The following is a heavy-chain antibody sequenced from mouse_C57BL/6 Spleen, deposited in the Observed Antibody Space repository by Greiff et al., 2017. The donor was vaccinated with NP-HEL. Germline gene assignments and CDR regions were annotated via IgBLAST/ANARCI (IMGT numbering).Heavy chain of an antibody. D-gene: IGHD2-3*01. Sequence: VQLQQPGTELVKPGASVKLSCKASGYTFTSYWMHWVKPRPGQGLEWIGNINPSNGGTNYNEKFKSKATLTVDKSSSTAYMQISSLTSEDSAVYYCARTPFYDGLDYWGQGTTLTVSS. CDR2: INPSNGGT. CDR1: GYTFTSYW. J-gene: IGHJ2*01. CDR3: ARTPFYDGLDY. V-gene: IGHV1-53*01.